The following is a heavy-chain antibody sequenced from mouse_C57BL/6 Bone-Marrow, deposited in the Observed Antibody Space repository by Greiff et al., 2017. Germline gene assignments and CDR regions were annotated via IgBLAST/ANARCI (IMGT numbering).Heavy chain of an antibody. J-gene: IGHJ1*03. Sequence: QVQLQQSGAELAKPGASVKLSCKASGYTFTSYWMHWVKQRPGQGLEWIGYINPSSGYTKYNQKFKDKATLTADKSSSTAYMQLSSLTSEDSAVXYCASEPLWYFDVWGTGTTVTVSS. CDR2: INPSSGYT. CDR3: ASEPLWYFDV. V-gene: IGHV1-7*01. CDR1: GYTFTSYW.